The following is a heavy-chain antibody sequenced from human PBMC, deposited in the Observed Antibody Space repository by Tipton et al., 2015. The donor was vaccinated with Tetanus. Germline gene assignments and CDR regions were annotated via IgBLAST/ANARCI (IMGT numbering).Heavy chain of an antibody. CDR2: IWYDANNK. Sequence: SLRLSCAASGFSFSSYGMHWVRQAPGKGLEWVAIIWYDANNKYYAASGKGRFTISRDNSKNTLYLQMDSLRDEDPAVYYCARDPTFTVSHSRGGLASWGQGPLVAASS. J-gene: IGHJ4*02. CDR3: ARDPTFTVSHSRGGLAS. CDR1: GFSFSSYG. D-gene: IGHD3-10*01. V-gene: IGHV3-33*01.